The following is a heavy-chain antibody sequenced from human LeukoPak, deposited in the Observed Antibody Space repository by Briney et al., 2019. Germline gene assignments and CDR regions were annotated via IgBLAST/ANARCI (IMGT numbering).Heavy chain of an antibody. J-gene: IGHJ4*02. Sequence: GGSLRLSCAVSGITLSNYGMSWVRQAPGKGLQWVAGISGSGGSTNYADSVKGRFTISRDNPKNTLHLQMNSLRAEDTAVYFCAKRGVVIRVILVGLHKEAYYFDSWGQGALVTVSS. CDR2: ISGSGGST. V-gene: IGHV3-23*01. CDR1: GITLSNYG. CDR3: AKRGVVIRVILVGLHKEAYYFDS. D-gene: IGHD3-10*01.